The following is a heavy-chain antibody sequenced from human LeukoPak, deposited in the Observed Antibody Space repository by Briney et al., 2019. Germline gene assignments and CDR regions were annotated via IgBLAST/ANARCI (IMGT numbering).Heavy chain of an antibody. CDR1: GFTFSSYG. CDR2: ISGSGGST. V-gene: IGHV3-23*01. Sequence: GGSLRLSCAASGFTFSSYGMSWVRQAPGKGLEWVSAISGSGGSTYYADSVKGRFTISRDNAKNSLYLQMNSLRAEDTAVYYCARGAGPLYFDYWGQGTLVTVSS. J-gene: IGHJ4*02. CDR3: ARGAGPLYFDY. D-gene: IGHD3-10*01.